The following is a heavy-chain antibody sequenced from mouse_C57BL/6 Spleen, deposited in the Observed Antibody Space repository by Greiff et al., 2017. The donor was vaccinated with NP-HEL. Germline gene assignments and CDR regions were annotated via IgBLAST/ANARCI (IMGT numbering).Heavy chain of an antibody. CDR3: ARGLYYDYDWFAY. Sequence: VQLQQSGPELVKPGASVKMSCKASGYTFTDYNMHWVKQSHGKSLEWIGYINPNNGGTSYNQKFKGKATLTVNKSSSTAYMELRSLTSEVSAVYYCARGLYYDYDWFAYWGQGTLVTVSA. CDR1: GYTFTDYN. V-gene: IGHV1-22*01. J-gene: IGHJ3*01. D-gene: IGHD2-4*01. CDR2: INPNNGGT.